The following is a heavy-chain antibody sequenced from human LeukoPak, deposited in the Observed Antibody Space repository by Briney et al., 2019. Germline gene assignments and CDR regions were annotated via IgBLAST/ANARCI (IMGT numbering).Heavy chain of an antibody. D-gene: IGHD6-19*01. J-gene: IGHJ4*02. CDR2: ISSSSRYI. CDR3: ARDSIAVAGQDY. Sequence: GGSLRLSCAASGFTFSSHSMNWVRQAPGKGLEWVSLISSSSRYIYYADSVKGRFTISRDNAKNSLYLQMNSLRAEDTAVYYCARDSIAVAGQDYWGQGTLVTVSS. V-gene: IGHV3-21*01. CDR1: GFTFSSHS.